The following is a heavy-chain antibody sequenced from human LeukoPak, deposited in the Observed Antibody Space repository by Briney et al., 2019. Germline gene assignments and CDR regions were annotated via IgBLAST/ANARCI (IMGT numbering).Heavy chain of an antibody. CDR3: ATDGAGFDT. CDR2: INIGGTNT. V-gene: IGHV3-11*01. J-gene: IGHJ5*02. Sequence: GGSLRLSCAASGFTFNDYYMSWIRQAPGKGLEWLSYINIGGTNTHYADSVKGRYTTSRDNAKKSLYLEMNNLRAEDTAVYYCATDGAGFDTWGQGVLVTVSS. CDR1: GFTFNDYY.